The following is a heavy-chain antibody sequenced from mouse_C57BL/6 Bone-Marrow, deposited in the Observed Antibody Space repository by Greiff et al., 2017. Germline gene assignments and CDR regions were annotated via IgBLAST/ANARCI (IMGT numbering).Heavy chain of an antibody. Sequence: VQLQQPGAELVMPGASVKLSCKASGYTFTSYWMHWVKQRPGQGLEWIGEIDPSDSYTNYNHKFKGKSTLTVDKSSSTAYMQLSSLTSEDSAVYYCARGPHWYFDVWGTGTTVTVSS. CDR3: ARGPHWYFDV. CDR1: GYTFTSYW. V-gene: IGHV1-69*01. CDR2: IDPSDSYT. J-gene: IGHJ1*03.